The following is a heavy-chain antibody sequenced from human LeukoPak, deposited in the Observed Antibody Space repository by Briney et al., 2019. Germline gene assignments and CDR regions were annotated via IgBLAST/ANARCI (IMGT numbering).Heavy chain of an antibody. Sequence: SETLSLTCTVSGGSISSYYWSWIRQPPGKGLEWIGYIYYSGSTNYNPSLKSRVTIPVDTSKNQFSLKLSSVTAADTAVYYCARGRRWLQLPFDYWGQGTLVTVSS. V-gene: IGHV4-59*12. CDR1: GGSISSYY. D-gene: IGHD5-24*01. J-gene: IGHJ4*02. CDR3: ARGRRWLQLPFDY. CDR2: IYYSGST.